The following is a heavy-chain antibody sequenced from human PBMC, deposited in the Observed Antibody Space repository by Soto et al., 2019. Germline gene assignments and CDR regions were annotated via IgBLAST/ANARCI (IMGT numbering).Heavy chain of an antibody. J-gene: IGHJ4*02. CDR3: AREVVDSSVYEYYFDY. V-gene: IGHV3-30-3*01. CDR2: ISYDGSTK. D-gene: IGHD3-22*01. CDR1: GFTFSSYA. Sequence: QVQLVESGGGVVQPGRSLRLSCAASGFTFSSYAMHWVRQAPGKGLEWVAVISYDGSTKYYADYVKGRFTISRDNSKNSLYLQMNSLRDEDTAVYYCAREVVDSSVYEYYFDYWGQGTLATVSS.